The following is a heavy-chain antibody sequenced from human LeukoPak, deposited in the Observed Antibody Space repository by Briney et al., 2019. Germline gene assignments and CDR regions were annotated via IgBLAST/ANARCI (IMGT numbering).Heavy chain of an antibody. J-gene: IGHJ4*02. Sequence: PGGSLRLPCAASGFTVSSNYMSWVRQAPGKGLEWVSVIYSGGSTYYADSVKGRFTISRDNSKNTLYLQMNSLRAEDTAVYYCARDRTTVTRRYFDYWGQGTLVTVSS. V-gene: IGHV3-66*01. CDR3: ARDRTTVTRRYFDY. D-gene: IGHD4-17*01. CDR1: GFTVSSNY. CDR2: IYSGGST.